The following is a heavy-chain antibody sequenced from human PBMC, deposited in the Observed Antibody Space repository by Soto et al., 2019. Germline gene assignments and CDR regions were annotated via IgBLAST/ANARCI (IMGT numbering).Heavy chain of an antibody. CDR2: IKQDGSEK. Sequence: GGSLRLSCAASVFTFSSYWMSWVRQAPGKGLEWVANIKQDGSEKFYVDSVKGRFTISKDNAKNSVYLQMNSLRAEDTAVYYCAKGNTTSPNWFDAWGQGTLVPVSA. CDR1: VFTFSSYW. D-gene: IGHD3-3*01. J-gene: IGHJ5*02. CDR3: AKGNTTSPNWFDA. V-gene: IGHV3-7*03.